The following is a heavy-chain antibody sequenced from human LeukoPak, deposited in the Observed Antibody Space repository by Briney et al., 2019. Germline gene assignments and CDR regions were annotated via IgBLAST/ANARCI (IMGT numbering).Heavy chain of an antibody. Sequence: EASVKVSCKASGYTFTGYYMHWVRQAPGQGLEWMGWINPNSGGTNYAQKFQGWVTMTRDTSTSTVYMELSSLRSEDTAVYYCARDPSEYYYDSSGYSPPDYWGQGTLVTVSS. CDR1: GYTFTGYY. CDR3: ARDPSEYYYDSSGYSPPDY. CDR2: INPNSGGT. J-gene: IGHJ4*02. D-gene: IGHD3-22*01. V-gene: IGHV1-2*04.